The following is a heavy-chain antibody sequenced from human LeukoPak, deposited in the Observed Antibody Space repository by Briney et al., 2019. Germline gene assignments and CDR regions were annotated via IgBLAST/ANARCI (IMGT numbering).Heavy chain of an antibody. V-gene: IGHV3-74*01. CDR3: ARVSDSGDWGFDY. J-gene: IGHJ4*02. Sequence: PGGSLRLSCAASGFTYSSYWMHWVRQAPGKGLVWVSRINSDGSSTSYADSVKGRFTISRDNAKNTLYLQMNSLRAEDTAVYYCARVSDSGDWGFDYWGQGTLVTVSS. CDR1: GFTYSSYW. CDR2: INSDGSST. D-gene: IGHD4-17*01.